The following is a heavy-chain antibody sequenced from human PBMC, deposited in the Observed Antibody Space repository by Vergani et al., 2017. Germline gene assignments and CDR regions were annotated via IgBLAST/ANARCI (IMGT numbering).Heavy chain of an antibody. J-gene: IGHJ4*02. D-gene: IGHD3-10*01. CDR1: GYTFSNYG. Sequence: QVQLVQSGAEVKKPGASVKVSCKASGYTFSNYGVSWVREATGLGLEWLGWISGWAADTNHAQRLQGRVTMTPDTSTNTAYMELTSLRYDDTAVYYCARDSGSGSKSPDFWGQGTLVTVSS. CDR3: ARDSGSGSKSPDF. CDR2: ISGWAADT. V-gene: IGHV1-18*01.